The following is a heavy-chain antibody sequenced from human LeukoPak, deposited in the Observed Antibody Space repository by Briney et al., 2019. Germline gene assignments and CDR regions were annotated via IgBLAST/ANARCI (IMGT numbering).Heavy chain of an antibody. Sequence: PSETLSLTCTVSGGSISTYYWSWIRQPPGKGLEWIGYMSYSGGANYNSTLKSRVTISLDTSKNQFSLKLNSVTAADTAVYFCAKGFCSGGTCYRTFFDQWGQGTLVTVSS. D-gene: IGHD2-15*01. V-gene: IGHV4-59*01. CDR3: AKGFCSGGTCYRTFFDQ. J-gene: IGHJ4*02. CDR2: MSYSGGA. CDR1: GGSISTYY.